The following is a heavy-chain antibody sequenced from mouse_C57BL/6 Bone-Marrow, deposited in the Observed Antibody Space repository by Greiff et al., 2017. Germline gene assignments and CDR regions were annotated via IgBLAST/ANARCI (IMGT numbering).Heavy chain of an antibody. CDR2: IYPRSGNT. V-gene: IGHV1-81*01. CDR3: ARHAPLARFDY. Sequence: VQLQESGAELARPGASVKLSCKASGYTFTSYGISWVKQRTGQGLEWIGEIYPRSGNTYYNEKFKGKATLTADKSSSTVYMELSRLTSEDSAVYFCARHAPLARFDYWGQGTTLTVSS. CDR1: GYTFTSYG. D-gene: IGHD2-10*02. J-gene: IGHJ2*01.